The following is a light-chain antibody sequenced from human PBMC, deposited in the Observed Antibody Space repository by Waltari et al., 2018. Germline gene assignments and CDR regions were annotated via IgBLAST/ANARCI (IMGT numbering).Light chain of an antibody. CDR2: YDT. CDR1: NIERKT. V-gene: IGLV3-21*04. J-gene: IGLJ2*01. CDR3: QVWDNDSEEEV. Sequence: SYVLTQPPSVSVAPGKTARITCGGNNIERKTVHWYQRRPGQAPVLVISYDTDRPSGIPERFSGSNSENTATLTISRVEVGDAADYFCQVWDNDSEEEVFGGGTKLTVL.